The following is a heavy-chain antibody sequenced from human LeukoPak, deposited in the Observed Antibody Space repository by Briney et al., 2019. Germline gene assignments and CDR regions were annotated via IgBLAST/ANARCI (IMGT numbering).Heavy chain of an antibody. Sequence: SSETLSLTCTVSGGSISSYYWSWIRQPPGKGLEWIGYIYYSGSTNYNPSLKSRVTISVDTSKNQFSLKLSSVTAADTAVYYCARLPSSSWSSSFDYWGQGTLVTVSS. CDR3: ARLPSSSWSSSFDY. CDR1: GGSISSYY. V-gene: IGHV4-59*08. CDR2: IYYSGST. J-gene: IGHJ4*02. D-gene: IGHD6-13*01.